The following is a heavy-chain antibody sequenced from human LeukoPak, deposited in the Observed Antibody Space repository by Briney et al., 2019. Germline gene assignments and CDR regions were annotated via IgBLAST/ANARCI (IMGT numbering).Heavy chain of an antibody. CDR2: ISSSSSYI. J-gene: IGHJ4*02. CDR1: GFTFSSYG. V-gene: IGHV3-21*01. Sequence: GGSLRLSCAASGFTFSSYGMHWVRQAPGKGLEWVSSISSSSSYIYYADSVKGRFTISRDNAKNSLYLQMNSLRAEDTAVYYCARGNGSGSKYYFDYWGQGTLVTVSS. D-gene: IGHD3-10*01. CDR3: ARGNGSGSKYYFDY.